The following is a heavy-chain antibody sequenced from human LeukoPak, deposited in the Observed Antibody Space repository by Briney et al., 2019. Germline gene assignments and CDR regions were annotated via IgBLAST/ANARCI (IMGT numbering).Heavy chain of an antibody. D-gene: IGHD1-1*01. CDR2: INAGSGDT. Sequence: ASVKVSCKASGYTFSGYFVHWVRQAPGQGLEWMGRINAGSGDTEFAQKFQDRVTMTRDTFVSTAYMEVSGLTSDDTAMYYCARDLSSTPNWELDHWGQGTLVTVSS. V-gene: IGHV1-2*06. CDR1: GYTFSGYF. J-gene: IGHJ4*02. CDR3: ARDLSSTPNWELDH.